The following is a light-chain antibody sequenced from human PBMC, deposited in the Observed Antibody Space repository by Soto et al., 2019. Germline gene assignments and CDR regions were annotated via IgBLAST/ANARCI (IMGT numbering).Light chain of an antibody. CDR1: QSVSSSY. V-gene: IGKV3-20*01. CDR3: QQYDNSPQT. J-gene: IGKJ1*01. CDR2: GAS. Sequence: EIVLTQSPGTLSLSPGERATLSCRASQSVSSSYLAWYQQKPGQAPRLLIYGASSRATGIPDRFSGSGSGTDFTLTISRLEPEDFAMYYCQQYDNSPQTFGQGTKGEI.